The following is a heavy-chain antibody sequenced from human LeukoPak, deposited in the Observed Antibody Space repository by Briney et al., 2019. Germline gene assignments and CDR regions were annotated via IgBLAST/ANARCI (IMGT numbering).Heavy chain of an antibody. CDR2: IYPGDSET. J-gene: IGHJ3*02. CDR1: GYSFTTYW. CDR3: TRSPRDGYNDAFDI. V-gene: IGHV5-51*01. Sequence: GESLKISCKGSGYSFTTYWIAWVRQMPGEGLEWMGIIYPGDSETRYSPSFQGQFSISADKSITTAYLQWGSLKASDTAMYYCTRSPRDGYNDAFDIWGQGTMVTVFS. D-gene: IGHD5-24*01.